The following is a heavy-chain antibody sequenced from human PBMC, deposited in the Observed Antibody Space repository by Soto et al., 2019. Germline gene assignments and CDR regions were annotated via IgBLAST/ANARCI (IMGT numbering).Heavy chain of an antibody. Sequence: KMSLAAVKVSNKGTGYTFTNYEKKKMRQAPGKVLEWMGWISAYNGNTNYAQKLQGRVTMTTDTSTSTAYMELRSLRSDDTAVFYCARERTISGYDHDAFDIWGQGTMVTVSS. CDR3: ARERTISGYDHDAFDI. D-gene: IGHD5-12*01. CDR2: ISAYNGNT. V-gene: IGHV1-18*01. CDR1: GYTFTNYE. J-gene: IGHJ3*02.